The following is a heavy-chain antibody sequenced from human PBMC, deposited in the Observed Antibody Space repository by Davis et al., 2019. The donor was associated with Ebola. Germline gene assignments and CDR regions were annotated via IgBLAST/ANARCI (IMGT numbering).Heavy chain of an antibody. CDR2: INPSGGST. D-gene: IGHD2-15*01. CDR3: ARVCSGGSCYYDYGMDV. V-gene: IGHV1-46*01. Sequence: ASVPVSCKASGYTFTSYYMHWVRQAPGQGLEWMGIINPSGGSTSYAQKFQGRVTMTRDTSTSTVYMELSSLRSEDTAVYYWARVCSGGSCYYDYGMDVWGQGTTVTVSS. J-gene: IGHJ6*02. CDR1: GYTFTSYY.